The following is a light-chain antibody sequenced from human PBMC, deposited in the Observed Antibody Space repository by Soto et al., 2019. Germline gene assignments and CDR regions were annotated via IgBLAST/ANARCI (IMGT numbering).Light chain of an antibody. CDR3: CSYTTSNTRQIV. V-gene: IGLV2-14*01. CDR2: DVS. J-gene: IGLJ1*01. CDR1: SSDVCGYNY. Sequence: QSVLTQPASVSGSPGQSITISCTGTSSDVCGYNYVSWYQQHPGKAPKFMIYDVSNRPSGVSNRFSGSKSGNTASLTISCLQAEDEADYYCCSYTTSNTRQIVFGTGTKVTVL.